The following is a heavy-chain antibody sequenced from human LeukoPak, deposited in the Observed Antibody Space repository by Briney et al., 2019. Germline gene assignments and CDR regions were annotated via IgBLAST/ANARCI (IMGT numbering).Heavy chain of an antibody. J-gene: IGHJ4*02. CDR2: ISYDGSNK. V-gene: IGHV3-30*03. D-gene: IGHD1-1*01. CDR3: ARDPLGTRPGFDY. Sequence: HPGGSLRLSCAASGFTFSSYGMHWVRQAPGKGLEWVAVISYDGSNKYYADSVKGRFTISRDNSKNTLYLQMNSLRAEDTAVYYCARDPLGTRPGFDYWGQGTLVTVSS. CDR1: GFTFSSYG.